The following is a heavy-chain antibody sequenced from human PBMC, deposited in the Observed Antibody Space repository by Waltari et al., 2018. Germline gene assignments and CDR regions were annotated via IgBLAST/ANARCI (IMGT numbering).Heavy chain of an antibody. J-gene: IGHJ4*02. V-gene: IGHV3-15*01. CDR1: GFTFSNAW. CDR3: AAGTGKTDLDY. Sequence: EVHLVESGGGLVKPGGCLRLSCAASGFTFSNAWMNWVRPAPGKGLEWVGGIKSRGDGETTDYAAAVKGRFTISRDDSQNTVSIQMNSLRTEDSAVYFCAAGTGKTDLDYWGQGSLVTVSS. CDR2: IKSRGDGETT.